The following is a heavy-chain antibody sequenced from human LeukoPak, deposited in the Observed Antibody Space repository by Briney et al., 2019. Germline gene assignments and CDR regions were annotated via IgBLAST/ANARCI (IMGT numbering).Heavy chain of an antibody. J-gene: IGHJ4*02. V-gene: IGHV1-2*02. CDR1: GYTFTGYY. Sequence: GASVKVSCKASGYTFTGYYMHWVRQAPGQGLEWMGWINPNSGGTNYAQKFQGRVTMTRDTSTSTVYMELSSLRSEDTAVYYCARVFSRAADREFDYWGQGTLVTVSS. D-gene: IGHD6-13*01. CDR3: ARVFSRAADREFDY. CDR2: INPNSGGT.